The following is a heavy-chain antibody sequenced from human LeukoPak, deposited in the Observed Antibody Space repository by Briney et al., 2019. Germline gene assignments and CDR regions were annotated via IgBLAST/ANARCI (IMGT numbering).Heavy chain of an antibody. J-gene: IGHJ3*02. V-gene: IGHV4-34*01. CDR3: ARRGLRYFDWLGAFDI. D-gene: IGHD3-9*01. CDR2: INRSGST. CDR1: GGSFSGYY. Sequence: SETLSLTCAVYGGSFSGYYWSWIRQPPGKGLEWIGEINRSGSTNYNPSLKSRVTISVDTSKNQFSLKLSSVTAADTAVYYCARRGLRYFDWLGAFDIWGQGTMVTVSS.